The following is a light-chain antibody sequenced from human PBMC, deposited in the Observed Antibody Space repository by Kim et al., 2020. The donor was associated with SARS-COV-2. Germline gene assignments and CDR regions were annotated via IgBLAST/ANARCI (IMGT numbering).Light chain of an antibody. CDR1: QSISTS. CDR3: QQYNSYAVT. CDR2: DAS. V-gene: IGKV1-5*01. Sequence: ASVGGTVTITCRASQSISTSLAWYQQKPGKAPKLLIYDASSLESGVPSRFSGSGSGTEFTLTINSLQPGDSATYFCQQYNSYAVTFGGGTKVEIK. J-gene: IGKJ4*01.